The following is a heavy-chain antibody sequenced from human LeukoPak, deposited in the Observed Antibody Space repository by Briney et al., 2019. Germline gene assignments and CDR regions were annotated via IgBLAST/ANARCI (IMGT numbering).Heavy chain of an antibody. J-gene: IGHJ3*02. D-gene: IGHD3-22*01. CDR1: GGSISSYY. Sequence: SETLSLTCTVSGGSISSYYWSWIRQPPGKGLEWIGYNYYSGSTNYNPSLKSRVTISVDTSKNQFSLKLSSVTAAGTAVYYCARAASGYTFTNAFDIWGQGTMVTVSS. CDR3: ARAASGYTFTNAFDI. CDR2: NYYSGST. V-gene: IGHV4-59*01.